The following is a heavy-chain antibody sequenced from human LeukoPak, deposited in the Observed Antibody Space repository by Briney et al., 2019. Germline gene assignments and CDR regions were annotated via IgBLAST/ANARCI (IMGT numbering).Heavy chain of an antibody. J-gene: IGHJ6*03. D-gene: IGHD6-13*01. CDR1: GGSISSSSYY. Sequence: SETLSLTCTVSGGSISSSSYYWGWIRQPPGKGLEWIGSIYYSGSTYSNPSLKSRVTISVDTSKNQFSLKLSSVTAADTAVYYCAREYSSSWSRSYYYYYYMDVWGKGTTVTVSS. CDR3: AREYSSSWSRSYYYYYYMDV. CDR2: IYYSGST. V-gene: IGHV4-39*02.